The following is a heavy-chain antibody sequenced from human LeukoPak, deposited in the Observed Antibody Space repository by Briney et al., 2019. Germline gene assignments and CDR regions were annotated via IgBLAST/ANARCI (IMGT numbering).Heavy chain of an antibody. D-gene: IGHD6-19*01. CDR2: ISAYNGNT. V-gene: IGHV1-18*01. CDR1: GYTFTSYD. CDR3: ARGGQSSGWYESDY. Sequence: ASVKASCKASGYTFTSYDINWVRQATGQGLEWMGWISAYNGNTNYAQKLQGRVTMTTDTSTSTAYMELRSLRSDDTAVYYCARGGQSSGWYESDYWGQGTLVTVSS. J-gene: IGHJ4*02.